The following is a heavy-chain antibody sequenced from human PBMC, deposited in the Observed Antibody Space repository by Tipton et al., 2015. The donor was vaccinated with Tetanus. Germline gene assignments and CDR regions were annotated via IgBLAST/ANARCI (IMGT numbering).Heavy chain of an antibody. Sequence: TLSLTCTVSGGSISSYYWSWIRQPPGKGLEWIGYIYYSGSTNYNPSLKSRVTISVDTSKNQSSLKLSSVTAADTAVYYCARFRPHYGDYWGQGTLVTVSS. J-gene: IGHJ4*02. CDR3: ARFRPHYGDY. CDR1: GGSISSYY. CDR2: IYYSGST. D-gene: IGHD1-14*01. V-gene: IGHV4-59*07.